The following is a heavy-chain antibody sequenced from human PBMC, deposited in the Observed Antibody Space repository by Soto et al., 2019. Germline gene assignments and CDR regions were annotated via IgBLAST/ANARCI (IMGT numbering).Heavy chain of an antibody. J-gene: IGHJ6*02. V-gene: IGHV3-33*01. CDR3: ARGQVRYFDWWYYYGMDG. CDR1: GFTFSSYG. Sequence: GGSLRLSCAASGFTFSSYGMHWVRQAPGKGLEWVAVIWYDGSNKYYADSVKGRFTISRDNSKNTLYLQMDSLRAEDTAVYYCARGQVRYFDWWYYYGMDGWGQGTTVTVSS. CDR2: IWYDGSNK. D-gene: IGHD3-9*01.